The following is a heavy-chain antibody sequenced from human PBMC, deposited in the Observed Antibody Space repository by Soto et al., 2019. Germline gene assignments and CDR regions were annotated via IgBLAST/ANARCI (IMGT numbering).Heavy chain of an antibody. CDR2: INSDGTTT. CDR1: GFTFSGYW. D-gene: IGHD2-15*01. CDR3: THCSGESCHGGYFGMDV. Sequence: EAQVVESGGGVVQPGGSLRLSCAGSGFTFSGYWMHWVRQSPGKGLVWVSCINSDGTTTAYADSVKGRFTISRDNSKNTLYLQMSSLRAEDTAVYYCTHCSGESCHGGYFGMDVWGQGTTVTVSS. V-gene: IGHV3-74*01. J-gene: IGHJ6*02.